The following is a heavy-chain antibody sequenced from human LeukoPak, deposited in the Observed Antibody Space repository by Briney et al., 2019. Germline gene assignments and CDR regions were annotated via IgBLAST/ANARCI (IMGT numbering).Heavy chain of an antibody. CDR2: ISRGGSTI. D-gene: IGHD3-3*01. V-gene: IGHV3-48*04. Sequence: TGGSLRLSCAASGFTFSSYGMHWVRQAPGKGLEWVSYISRGGSTIYYADSVKGRFTISRDNAKKSLYLQMNSLRAEDTAVYYCARHFGVATLDYWGQGTLVTVSS. CDR3: ARHFGVATLDY. CDR1: GFTFSSYG. J-gene: IGHJ4*02.